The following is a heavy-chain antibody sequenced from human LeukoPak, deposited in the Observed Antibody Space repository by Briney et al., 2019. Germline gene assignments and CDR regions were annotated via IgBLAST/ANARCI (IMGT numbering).Heavy chain of an antibody. J-gene: IGHJ4*02. Sequence: PGGSLRLSCAGSGFTFSSYGMQWARQAPGKGLEWVAFIRHDGSNKYYADSVKGRFTISRDNSKNTLYLQMNSLRAEDTAVCHCAKVGCSSTSCFEFGGQGTLVTVSS. CDR3: AKVGCSSTSCFEF. CDR2: IRHDGSNK. D-gene: IGHD2-2*01. V-gene: IGHV3-30*02. CDR1: GFTFSSYG.